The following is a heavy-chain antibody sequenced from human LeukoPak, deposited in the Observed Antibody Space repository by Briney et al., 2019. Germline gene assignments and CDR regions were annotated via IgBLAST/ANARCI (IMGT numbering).Heavy chain of an antibody. Sequence: ASVKVSCKASGYTFSSYGISWVRQAPGQGLEWMGGISTYNGNTNYAQKFQGRVTMTTDTSTSTAYMELRSLRSDDTAVYYCARDLHSGSYYESEDGNWFDPWGQGTLVTVSS. CDR2: ISTYNGNT. CDR3: ARDLHSGSYYESEDGNWFDP. J-gene: IGHJ5*02. D-gene: IGHD1-26*01. V-gene: IGHV1-18*01. CDR1: GYTFSSYG.